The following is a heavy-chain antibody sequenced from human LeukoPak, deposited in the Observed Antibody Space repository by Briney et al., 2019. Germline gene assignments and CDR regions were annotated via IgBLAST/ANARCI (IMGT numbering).Heavy chain of an antibody. CDR2: ISDTGRRT. CDR3: ARHDSFIPY. J-gene: IGHJ4*02. Sequence: PGGSLRLSCAASGFTFNDYAMSWVRQAAGKGLEWVSGISDTGRRTFYADSVKGRITISRDDSKKTVYLQMNTLRAEDTAIYFCARHDSFIPYWGQGTLVTVSS. D-gene: IGHD3-16*02. V-gene: IGHV3-23*01. CDR1: GFTFNDYA.